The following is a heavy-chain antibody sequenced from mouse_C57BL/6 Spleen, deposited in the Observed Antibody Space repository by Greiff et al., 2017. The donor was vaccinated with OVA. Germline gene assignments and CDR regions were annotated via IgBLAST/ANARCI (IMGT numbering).Heavy chain of an antibody. CDR3: ARCNYYGSSYYFDY. D-gene: IGHD1-1*01. J-gene: IGHJ2*01. CDR1: GYAFSSSW. V-gene: IGHV1-82*01. Sequence: VQLQQSGPELVKPGASVKISCKASGYAFSSSWMYWVKQRPGKGLEWIGRIYPGDGDTNYNGKFKGKATLTADKSSSTAYMQLSSLTSEDSAVYFCARCNYYGSSYYFDYWGQGTTLTVSS. CDR2: IYPGDGDT.